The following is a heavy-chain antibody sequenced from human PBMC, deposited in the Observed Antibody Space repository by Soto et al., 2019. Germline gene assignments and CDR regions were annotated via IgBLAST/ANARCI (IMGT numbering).Heavy chain of an antibody. Sequence: GVSLRLSCAASGFTFSSYSMNWVRQAPGQGLEWVSYISNRCSTIFYADSVKGRFTISRDNAKNSLYLQLNSLRDEDTAVYYCASYPYGSSSSCYAYGMDVRGQGTTVTVSS. CDR1: GFTFSSYS. J-gene: IGHJ6*02. D-gene: IGHD2-15*01. V-gene: IGHV3-48*02. CDR3: ASYPYGSSSSCYAYGMDV. CDR2: ISNRCSTI.